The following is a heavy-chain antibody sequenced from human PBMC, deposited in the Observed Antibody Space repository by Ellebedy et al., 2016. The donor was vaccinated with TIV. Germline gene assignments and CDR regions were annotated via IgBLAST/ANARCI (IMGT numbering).Heavy chain of an antibody. Sequence: AASVKVSCKASGYTFTSYYMHWVRQAPGQGLEWMGVIIPIFGTANYAQKFQGRVTIHADESTSTAYMEMSSLRSEDTAVYYCARAFSSSGGQLLWGYYYYGMDVWGQGTTVTVSS. CDR3: ARAFSSSGGQLLWGYYYYGMDV. D-gene: IGHD2-2*01. CDR2: IIPIFGTA. CDR1: GYTFTSYY. V-gene: IGHV1-69*13. J-gene: IGHJ6*02.